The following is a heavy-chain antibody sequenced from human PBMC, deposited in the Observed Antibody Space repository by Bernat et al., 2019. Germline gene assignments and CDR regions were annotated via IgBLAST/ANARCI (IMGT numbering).Heavy chain of an antibody. CDR1: GGSISSGGYD. CDR2: IYYSGST. Sequence: QVQLQESGPGLVKPSQTLSLTCTVSGGSISSGGYDWSWIRQHPGKGLEWIGYIYYSGSTYYNPSLKSRVTISVDTSKNQFSLKLSSVTAADTAVYYCARDRSGSGSYEGGWFDPWGQGTLVTVSS. D-gene: IGHD1-26*01. CDR3: ARDRSGSGSYEGGWFDP. J-gene: IGHJ5*02. V-gene: IGHV4-31*03.